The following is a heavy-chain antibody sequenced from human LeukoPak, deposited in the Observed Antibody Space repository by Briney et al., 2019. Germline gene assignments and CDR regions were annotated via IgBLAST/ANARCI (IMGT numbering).Heavy chain of an antibody. CDR2: ISSSGAYI. V-gene: IGHV3-21*04. Sequence: GGSLRLSCAASGFTFSTYSMNWVRQAPGKGLEWVSSISSSGAYIYLADSLKGRFTISRDNAKNSLYLQMNSLRAEDTAVYYCAKAWALTYLGGVDSWGQGTLVTVSS. D-gene: IGHD2-21*02. J-gene: IGHJ4*02. CDR1: GFTFSTYS. CDR3: AKAWALTYLGGVDS.